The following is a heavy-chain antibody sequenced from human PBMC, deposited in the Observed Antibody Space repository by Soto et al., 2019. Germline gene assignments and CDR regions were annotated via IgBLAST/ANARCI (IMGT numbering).Heavy chain of an antibody. CDR2: IKQDGKEE. D-gene: IGHD5-12*01. J-gene: IGHJ2*01. Sequence: EAQRVESGGGLVQPGGSLRLSCAASGFTFSSYWMSWVRQAPGQGLEWVANIKQDGKEESYVDSVKGRFTISRDNTKNSLFLQMNSLRAEDTAVYYCASWGFIVATNWYFDLWGRGTLVTVSS. CDR3: ASWGFIVATNWYFDL. CDR1: GFTFSSYW. V-gene: IGHV3-7*01.